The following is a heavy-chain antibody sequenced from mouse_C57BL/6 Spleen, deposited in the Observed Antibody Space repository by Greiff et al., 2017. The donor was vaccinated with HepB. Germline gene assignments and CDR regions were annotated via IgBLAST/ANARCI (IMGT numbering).Heavy chain of an antibody. CDR3: TFMVTTVGFAY. J-gene: IGHJ3*01. CDR2: IDPEDGDT. Sequence: EVKLQESGAELVRPGASVKLSCTASGFNIKDYYMHWVKQRPEQGLEWIGRIDPEDGDTEYAPKFQGKATMTADTSSNTAYLQLSSLTSEDTAVYYCTFMVTTVGFAYWGQGTLVTVSA. V-gene: IGHV14-1*01. CDR1: GFNIKDYY. D-gene: IGHD2-2*01.